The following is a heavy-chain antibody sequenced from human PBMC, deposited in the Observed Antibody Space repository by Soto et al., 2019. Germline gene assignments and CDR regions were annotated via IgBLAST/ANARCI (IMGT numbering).Heavy chain of an antibody. CDR3: AKRGGYDYVWKSYRPDY. CDR2: LSGSGGDT. V-gene: IGHV3-23*01. CDR1: GFTFSSFA. Sequence: EVPLLESGGDLVQPGGSLRLSCVASGFTFSSFAMSWVRQAPGKGLEWVSTLSGSGGDTYYADSVNGRFTISRDKSKNTLYLQMDRLRVEDTAVYYCAKRGGYDYVWKSYRPDYWGQGTLVTVSS. J-gene: IGHJ4*02. D-gene: IGHD3-16*02.